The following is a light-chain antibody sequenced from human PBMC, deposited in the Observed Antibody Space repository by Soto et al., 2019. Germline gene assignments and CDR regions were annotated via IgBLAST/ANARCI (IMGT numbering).Light chain of an antibody. J-gene: IGLJ2*01. Sequence: QPVLTQPPSVSGAPGQRVTISCTGRSSNIGAGYDVNWYQQLPGTAPKLLIYGNNNRPSGVPDRFSGSKSGTSASLAITGLQADDEADYYCQSYDSSLSGGVFGGGTKVTVL. CDR2: GNN. CDR3: QSYDSSLSGGV. V-gene: IGLV1-40*01. CDR1: SSNIGAGYD.